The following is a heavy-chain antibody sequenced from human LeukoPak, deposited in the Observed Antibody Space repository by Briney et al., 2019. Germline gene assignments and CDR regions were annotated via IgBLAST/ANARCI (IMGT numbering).Heavy chain of an antibody. D-gene: IGHD3-3*01. J-gene: IGHJ4*02. CDR2: IISDGSNI. CDR1: GFTFSNYW. Sequence: GGSLRLSCASSGFTFSNYWMHWVRQVPGKGLVWVSRIISDGSNINYADSVKGRFTISRDNAKNTLYLQMNNLRAEDTAVYFCASGPRFDYFDFWSGYLDYWGQGTLVTVSS. V-gene: IGHV3-74*01. CDR3: ASGPRFDYFDFWSGYLDY.